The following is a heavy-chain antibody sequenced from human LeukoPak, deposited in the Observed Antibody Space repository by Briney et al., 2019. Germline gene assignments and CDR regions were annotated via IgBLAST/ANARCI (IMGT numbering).Heavy chain of an antibody. CDR1: GGSISSGDYY. CDR3: ARGSYVCSSTNCYPAYFDS. D-gene: IGHD2-2*01. CDR2: IYYSGST. Sequence: SETLFLTCTVSGGSISSGDYYWSWIRQPPGKGLEWIGYIYYSGSTYNNPPLKSRVNISVDRSKNQFSLKLSSVTAADTAVYYCARGSYVCSSTNCYPAYFDSWGQGTLVTVSS. V-gene: IGHV4-30-4*01. J-gene: IGHJ4*02.